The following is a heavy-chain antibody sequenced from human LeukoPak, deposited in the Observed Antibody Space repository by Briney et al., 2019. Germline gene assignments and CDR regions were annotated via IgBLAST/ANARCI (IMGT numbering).Heavy chain of an antibody. J-gene: IGHJ6*04. V-gene: IGHV3-23*01. D-gene: IGHD3-10*01. CDR2: ISGSGGIT. Sequence: GGSLRLSCAASGFIFNSHAMNWVRQAPGKGLEWVSVISGSGGITYYADSVKGRFTISRDNSENTLYLQMNSLRAEDTAVYYCAKGEYYGSGGVDVWGKGTTVTISS. CDR3: AKGEYYGSGGVDV. CDR1: GFIFNSHA.